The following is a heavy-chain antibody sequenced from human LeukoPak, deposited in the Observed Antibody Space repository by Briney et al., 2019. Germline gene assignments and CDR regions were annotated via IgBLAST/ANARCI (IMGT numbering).Heavy chain of an antibody. CDR2: MYYSGNT. Sequence: SETLSLTCTVSGGSISSYYWSWIRQPPGKGLEWIGSMYYSGNTYYNPSLKSRVTISVDTSKNQFSLKLSSVTAADTAVYYCARHPAERVSYWYGMDVWGQGTTVTVSS. J-gene: IGHJ6*02. CDR1: GGSISSYY. V-gene: IGHV4-59*05. CDR3: ARHPAERVSYWYGMDV. D-gene: IGHD1-14*01.